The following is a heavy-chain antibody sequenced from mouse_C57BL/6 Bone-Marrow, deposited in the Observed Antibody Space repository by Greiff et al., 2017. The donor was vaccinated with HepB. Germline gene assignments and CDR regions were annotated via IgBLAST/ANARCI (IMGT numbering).Heavy chain of an antibody. CDR1: GFTFSSYG. J-gene: IGHJ4*01. V-gene: IGHV5-6*02. D-gene: IGHD1-1*01. CDR2: ISSGGSYT. Sequence: EVKLVESGGDLVKPGGSLKLSCAASGFTFSSYGMSWVRQTPDKRLEWVATISSGGSYTYYPDSVKGRFTISRDNAKNTLYLQMRSLKSEDTAMYYCARWYYGSSYAMDYWGQGTSVTVSS. CDR3: ARWYYGSSYAMDY.